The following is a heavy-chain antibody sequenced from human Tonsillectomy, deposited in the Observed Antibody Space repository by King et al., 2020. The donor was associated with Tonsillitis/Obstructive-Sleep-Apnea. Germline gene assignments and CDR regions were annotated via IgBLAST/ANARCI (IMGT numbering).Heavy chain of an antibody. CDR3: TTDHRGYSYGRLDY. J-gene: IGHJ4*02. V-gene: IGHV3-15*01. Sequence: VQLVESGGGLVKPGGSLRLSCAASGFTFSNAWMSWVRQAPGKGLEWVGRIKSKTDGGTTDHAAPVKGRFTISRDDSKNTLYLQMNSLKTEDTAVYYCTTDHRGYSYGRLDYWGQGTLVTVSS. CDR1: GFTFSNAW. D-gene: IGHD5-18*01. CDR2: IKSKTDGGTT.